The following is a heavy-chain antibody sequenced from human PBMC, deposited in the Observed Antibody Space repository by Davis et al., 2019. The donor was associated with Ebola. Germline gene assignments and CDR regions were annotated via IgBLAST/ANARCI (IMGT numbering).Heavy chain of an antibody. CDR2: ISSSSSSI. J-gene: IGHJ4*02. V-gene: IGHV3-48*02. CDR3: ARGGFDY. CDR1: GLSFSTYS. Sequence: GESLKISCADSGLSFSTYSMNWVRQAPGKGLEWVSYISSSSSSIHYADSVKGRFTISRDNAKNSLYMQMNSLRDEDTAVYYCARGGFDYWGQGTQVTVSS.